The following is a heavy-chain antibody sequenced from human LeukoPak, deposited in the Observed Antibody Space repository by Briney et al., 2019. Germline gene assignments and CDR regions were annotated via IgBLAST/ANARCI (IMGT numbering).Heavy chain of an antibody. V-gene: IGHV1-18*04. Sequence: ASVKVSCKTSGYTFTSYGISWVRQAPGQGLEWMAWINAYKGNINYAQKLQGRVTVTTDTSTSTVYMELRSLRYDDTAVYYCARTKPRWFGGTLDVWGNGTTVTVSS. CDR1: GYTFTSYG. J-gene: IGHJ6*04. CDR2: INAYKGNI. CDR3: ARTKPRWFGGTLDV. D-gene: IGHD3-10*01.